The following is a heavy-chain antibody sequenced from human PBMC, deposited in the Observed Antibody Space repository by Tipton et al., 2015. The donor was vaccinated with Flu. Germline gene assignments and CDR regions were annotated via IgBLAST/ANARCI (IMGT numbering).Heavy chain of an antibody. CDR2: IYYSGST. V-gene: IGHV4-31*03. Sequence: TLSLTCTVSGGSISSDGYYWNWIRQHPGKGLEWIGNIYYSGSTYYNPSLKSRVTISVDTSRNQFSLKLSSVTAADTAVYYCAKEGPSWYFDLWGRGTLVTVSS. J-gene: IGHJ2*01. CDR3: AKEGPSWYFDL. CDR1: GGSISSDGYY.